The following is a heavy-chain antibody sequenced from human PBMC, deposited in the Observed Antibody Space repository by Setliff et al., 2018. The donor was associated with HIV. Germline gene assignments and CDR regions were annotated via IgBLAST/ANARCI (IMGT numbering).Heavy chain of an antibody. J-gene: IGHJ3*02. CDR3: ARAEGRAVAGLRDAFDI. Sequence: ASVKVSCKASGYTFTSYGISWVRQAPGQGLEWMGWISAYNGNTNYAQKLQGRVTMTTDTSTSTAYMELRSLGSDDTAVYYCARAEGRAVAGLRDAFDIWGQGTMVTVSS. D-gene: IGHD6-19*01. CDR1: GYTFTSYG. CDR2: ISAYNGNT. V-gene: IGHV1-18*01.